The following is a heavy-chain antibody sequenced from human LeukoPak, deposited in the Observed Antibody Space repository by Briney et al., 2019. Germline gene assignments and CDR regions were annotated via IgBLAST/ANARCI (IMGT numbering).Heavy chain of an antibody. V-gene: IGHV3-23*01. CDR2: ISGSGGAT. Sequence: GGSLRLSCAASGFTFSSYAMSWVRQAPGKGLEWVSVISGSGGATYYADSVRGRFTISRDNSKNTLYLQMNSLRAEDTAVYYCAKDGVATITYDYWGQGTLVTVSS. J-gene: IGHJ4*02. CDR1: GFTFSSYA. D-gene: IGHD5-12*01. CDR3: AKDGVATITYDY.